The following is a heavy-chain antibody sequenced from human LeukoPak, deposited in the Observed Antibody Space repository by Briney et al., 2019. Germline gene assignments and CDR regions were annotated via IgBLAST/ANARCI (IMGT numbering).Heavy chain of an antibody. CDR2: IYTSGST. CDR3: ARGMVRGAAYYFDY. J-gene: IGHJ4*02. D-gene: IGHD3-10*01. Sequence: SETLSLTCTVSGGSISSYYWSWIRQPAGKGLEWIGRIYTSGSTNYNPSLKSRVTMSVDTSKNQFSLKLSSVTAADTAVYYCARGMVRGAAYYFDYWGQGTLVTVSS. CDR1: GGSISSYY. V-gene: IGHV4-4*07.